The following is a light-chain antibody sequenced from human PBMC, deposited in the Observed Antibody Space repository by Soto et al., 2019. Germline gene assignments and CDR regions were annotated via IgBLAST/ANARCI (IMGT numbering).Light chain of an antibody. V-gene: IGKV3-20*01. J-gene: IGKJ4*01. CDR2: DTS. CDR3: QQYGSSPLT. Sequence: IVLTQSPGTLSLSPGERATLSCRTSQSVSNTYVAWYQQKPGQAPRLLIYDTSSRVTGIPDRFSGSGSGTDFTLTISRLEPEDFAVYYCQQYGSSPLTFGGGTKVDNK. CDR1: QSVSNTY.